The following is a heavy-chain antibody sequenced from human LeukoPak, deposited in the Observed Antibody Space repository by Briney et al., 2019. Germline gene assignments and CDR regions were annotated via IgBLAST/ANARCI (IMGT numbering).Heavy chain of an antibody. CDR3: ASADRITIFEVVTHQWDY. V-gene: IGHV1-2*02. J-gene: IGHJ4*02. CDR2: INPNSGGT. CDR1: GYTFTGYD. Sequence: ASMKVSCKASGYTFTGYDMHWVRQAPGQGLEWMGLINPNSGGTNYAQKFQGRVNMTRDTSSSTAYMELNRLRSDDTAVYYCASADRITIFEVVTHQWDYWGQGTLVTVSS. D-gene: IGHD3-3*01.